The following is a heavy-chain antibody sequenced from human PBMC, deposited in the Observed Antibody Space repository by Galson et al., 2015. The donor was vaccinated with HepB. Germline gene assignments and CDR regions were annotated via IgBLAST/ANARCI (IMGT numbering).Heavy chain of an antibody. Sequence: SLRLSCAASGFTFSSYGMHWVRQAPGKGLEWVAVISYDGSNKYYADSVKGRFTISRDNSKNTLYLQMNSLRAEDTAVYYCAKGPDYGDYNHFDLWGRGTLVTVSS. CDR2: ISYDGSNK. V-gene: IGHV3-30*18. CDR1: GFTFSSYG. CDR3: AKGPDYGDYNHFDL. D-gene: IGHD4-17*01. J-gene: IGHJ2*01.